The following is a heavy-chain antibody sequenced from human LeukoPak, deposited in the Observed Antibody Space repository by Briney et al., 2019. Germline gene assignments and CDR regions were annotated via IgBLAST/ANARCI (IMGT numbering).Heavy chain of an antibody. Sequence: AGGSLRLSCAASGFTFSSYSMNWVRQAPGKGLEWVSSISSSSSYIYYADSVKGRFTISRDNAKNSLYLQMNSLRAEDTAVYYCARDSGYYWNDPPDYWGQGTLVTVSS. CDR1: GFTFSSYS. CDR3: ARDSGYYWNDPPDY. CDR2: ISSSSSYI. J-gene: IGHJ4*02. V-gene: IGHV3-21*01. D-gene: IGHD1-1*01.